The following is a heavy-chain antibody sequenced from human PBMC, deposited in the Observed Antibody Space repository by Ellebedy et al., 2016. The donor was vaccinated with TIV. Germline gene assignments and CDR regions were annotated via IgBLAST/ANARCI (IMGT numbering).Heavy chain of an antibody. V-gene: IGHV1-69*13. J-gene: IGHJ4*02. Sequence: AASVQVSCKASGGTFSSYGINWVRQAPGHGLEWVGGIIPIFGTAQYAQKFQGRVTVTADESSSTAYMEVSSLRFEDTAVYYCARGYDILTAYYNFEYWGQGTLVTVSS. CDR3: ARGYDILTAYYNFEY. CDR2: IIPIFGTA. CDR1: GGTFSSYG. D-gene: IGHD3-9*01.